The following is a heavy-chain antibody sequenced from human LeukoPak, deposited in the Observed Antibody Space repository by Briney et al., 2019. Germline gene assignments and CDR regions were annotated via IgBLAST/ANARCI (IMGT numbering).Heavy chain of an antibody. V-gene: IGHV3-15*01. CDR1: GFTFSNAW. J-gene: IGHJ4*02. Sequence: VGSLRLSCAASGFTFSNAWMSWVRQAPGKGLEWVGRIKSKTDGGTTDYAAPVKGRFTISRDDSKNTLYLQMNSLKTEDTAVYYCTTARAPYGDYHAGPFDYWGQGTLVTVSS. D-gene: IGHD4-17*01. CDR3: TTARAPYGDYHAGPFDY. CDR2: IKSKTDGGTT.